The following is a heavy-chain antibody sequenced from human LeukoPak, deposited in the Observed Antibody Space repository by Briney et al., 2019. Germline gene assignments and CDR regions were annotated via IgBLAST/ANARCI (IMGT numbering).Heavy chain of an antibody. V-gene: IGHV4-4*07. Sequence: PSETLSLTCTVSGGSINGYYWSRIRQPAGKGLEWIGRISATGITHYNPSLESRVTMSVDMSRNQFSLKLSSVAAADTAVFYCARHLGPWGPGTLVTVSS. CDR2: ISATGIT. J-gene: IGHJ4*02. CDR3: ARHLGP. D-gene: IGHD1-26*01. CDR1: GGSINGYY.